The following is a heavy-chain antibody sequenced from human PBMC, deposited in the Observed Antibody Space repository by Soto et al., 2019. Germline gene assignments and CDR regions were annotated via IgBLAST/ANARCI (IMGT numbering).Heavy chain of an antibody. V-gene: IGHV4-39*01. CDR3: ARHDYGGFGL. CDR2: IYYSGNT. CDR1: GGSISRSSYF. D-gene: IGHD4-17*01. Sequence: SETLSLTCTVSGGSISRSSYFWGWIRQPPGKGLEWIGSIYYSGNTYYNPSLKSRVTISVDTSKSQFSLKLSSVTAADTAVYYCARHDYGGFGLWGQGTLVTVSS. J-gene: IGHJ4*02.